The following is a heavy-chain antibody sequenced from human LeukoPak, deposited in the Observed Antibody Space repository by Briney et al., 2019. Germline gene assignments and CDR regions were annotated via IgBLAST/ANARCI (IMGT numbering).Heavy chain of an antibody. Sequence: SETLSLTCTVSGASISSGLYYWNWVRQPAGKGLEWIGRIQVSGGTTYNPSLESRVTISVDTSNNQFSLRLTSVTAADTAFYYCASSSWLRDANFDSWGQGTLVTVSS. CDR2: IQVSGGT. J-gene: IGHJ4*02. CDR3: ASSSWLRDANFDS. CDR1: GASISSGLYY. V-gene: IGHV4-61*02. D-gene: IGHD6-13*01.